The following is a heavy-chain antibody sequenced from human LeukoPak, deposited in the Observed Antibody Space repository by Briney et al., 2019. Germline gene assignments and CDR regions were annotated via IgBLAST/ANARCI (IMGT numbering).Heavy chain of an antibody. V-gene: IGHV4-59*01. CDR1: GGSISSYS. CDR3: ARDPQGDDAFDI. J-gene: IGHJ3*02. D-gene: IGHD2-21*01. CDR2: IYYSGST. Sequence: KPSETLSLTCTVSGGSISSYSWRLIRQPPGKGLEWIGYIYYSGSTNYNPSLKSRVTISVDTSKNQFSLKLSSVTAADTAVYYCARDPQGDDAFDIWGQGTMVTVSS.